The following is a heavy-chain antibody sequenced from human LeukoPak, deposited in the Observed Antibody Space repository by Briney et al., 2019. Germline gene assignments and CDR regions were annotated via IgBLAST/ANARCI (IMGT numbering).Heavy chain of an antibody. CDR2: IYYTGAT. CDR3: ARDRRESSKPNDAFDT. J-gene: IGHJ3*02. D-gene: IGHD4-11*01. CDR1: GGSISSYY. V-gene: IGHV4-59*01. Sequence: PSETLSLTCSVSGGSISSYYWSWIRQPPGKGLEWIGYIYYTGATYYNPSLESRVTISIDTSKRQLSLELRSVTATDTAVYFCARDRRESSKPNDAFDTWGQGTMVTVSS.